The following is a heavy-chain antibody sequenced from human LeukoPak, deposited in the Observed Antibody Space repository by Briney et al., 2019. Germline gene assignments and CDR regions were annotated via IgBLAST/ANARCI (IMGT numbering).Heavy chain of an antibody. D-gene: IGHD3-10*01. V-gene: IGHV4-39*01. CDR1: GGSISSSSYY. J-gene: IGHJ4*02. CDR2: IYYSGST. Sequence: SETLSLTCTVSGGSISSSSYYWGWIRQPPGKGLEWIGNIYYSGSTYYNPSLKSRVTISADTSKNQFSLRLTSVTAADTAVYYCARGDYYASGTLDYWGQGTLVTVSS. CDR3: ARGDYYASGTLDY.